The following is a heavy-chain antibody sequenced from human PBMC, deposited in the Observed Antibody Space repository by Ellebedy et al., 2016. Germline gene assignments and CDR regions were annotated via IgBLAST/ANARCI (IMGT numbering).Heavy chain of an antibody. Sequence: GESLKISXAASGFTFSSYSMNWVRQAPGKGLEWVSSISTSSSYIYYADSLKGRFTVSRDNAKNSLYLQMNSLRAEDTAVYYCARDDSSGYLSPRGWFDPWGQGTLVTVSS. V-gene: IGHV3-21*04. CDR2: ISTSSSYI. J-gene: IGHJ5*02. CDR1: GFTFSSYS. CDR3: ARDDSSGYLSPRGWFDP. D-gene: IGHD3-22*01.